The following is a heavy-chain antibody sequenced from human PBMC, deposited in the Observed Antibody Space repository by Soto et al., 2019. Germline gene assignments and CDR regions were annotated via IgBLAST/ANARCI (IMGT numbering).Heavy chain of an antibody. CDR3: ARSDESHFAS. CDR2: IYHSGTT. CDR1: GVSISSSNW. J-gene: IGHJ4*02. D-gene: IGHD2-15*01. Sequence: QVQLQESGPGLVKPSGTLSLTCAVSGVSISSSNWWSWVRQPPGKGLEWIGEIYHSGTTNYKPSLKGRATISVDKSKNQFSLKLSSVTVADTAVYYCARSDESHFASWGQGTLVTVSS. V-gene: IGHV4-4*02.